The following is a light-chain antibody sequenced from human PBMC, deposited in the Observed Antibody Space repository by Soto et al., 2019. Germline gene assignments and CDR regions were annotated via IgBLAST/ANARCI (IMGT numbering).Light chain of an antibody. J-gene: IGKJ5*01. CDR2: GAS. CDR3: QQYDNSPIT. V-gene: IGKV3-20*01. CDR1: QSVNRNY. Sequence: EIVLTQSPGTLSLSPGERATLSCRASQSVNRNYLAWYQQKPGQAPRLLIYGASSRATGIPDRFSGSGSGTDFTLTISRLEPEDFVVYHCQQYDNSPITFGQGTRLEIK.